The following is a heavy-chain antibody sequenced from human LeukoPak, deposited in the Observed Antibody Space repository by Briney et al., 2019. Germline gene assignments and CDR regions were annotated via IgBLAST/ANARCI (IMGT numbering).Heavy chain of an antibody. CDR3: AREGELRYFDWLYSRGAFDI. V-gene: IGHV3-74*01. Sequence: GGSLRLSCAASGFTFSSYWMHWVRQAPGKGLVWVSRINSDGSSTSYADSVKGRFTISRGNAKNTLYLQMNSLRAEDTAVYYCAREGELRYFDWLYSRGAFDIWGQGTMVTVSS. CDR2: INSDGSST. D-gene: IGHD3-9*01. J-gene: IGHJ3*02. CDR1: GFTFSSYW.